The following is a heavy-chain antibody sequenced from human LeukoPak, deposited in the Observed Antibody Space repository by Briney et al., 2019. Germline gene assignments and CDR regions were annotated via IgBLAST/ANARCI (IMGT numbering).Heavy chain of an antibody. CDR3: AGDWSTGTSSYNWFAS. CDR2: IYGSGST. CDR1: GASISSDY. V-gene: IGHV4-4*07. Sequence: PSETLSLTCSVSGASISSDYWSWIRQPAGKGLEWIGRIYGSGSTAYNPSLKSRVTMSVDTSKNQFSLKLSSVTAADTALYYCAGDWSTGTSSYNWFASWGQGTLVIVSS. J-gene: IGHJ5*01. D-gene: IGHD1-1*01.